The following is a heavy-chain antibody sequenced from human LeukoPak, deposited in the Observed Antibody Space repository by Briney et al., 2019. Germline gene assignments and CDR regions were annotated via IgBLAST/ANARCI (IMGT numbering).Heavy chain of an antibody. V-gene: IGHV3-23*01. CDR3: AKAPVTTCSGAYCYPFDY. Sequence: GGSLRLSCAASGFTLSSYAMSWVRQAPGKGLEWVSAISVSGNTYHADSVKGRFAISRDSSRNTLYLQMNRLRAEDAAVYYCAKAPVTTCSGAYCYPFDYWGQGTLVTVSS. CDR2: ISVSGNT. CDR1: GFTLSSYA. D-gene: IGHD2-21*01. J-gene: IGHJ4*02.